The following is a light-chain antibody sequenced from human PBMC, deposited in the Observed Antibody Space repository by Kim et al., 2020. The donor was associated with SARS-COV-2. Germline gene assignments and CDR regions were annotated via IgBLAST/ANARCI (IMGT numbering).Light chain of an antibody. J-gene: IGLJ2*01. Sequence: GGTATLTCASGNGAVNSGYYPNSFQQKPGQAPRALIYSTSNKHPWTPARFSGSLLGGKAALTLSGVQPEDEAEYYCLLYYGGAQLVFGGGTQLTVL. V-gene: IGLV7-43*01. CDR3: LLYYGGAQLV. CDR1: NGAVNSGYY. CDR2: STS.